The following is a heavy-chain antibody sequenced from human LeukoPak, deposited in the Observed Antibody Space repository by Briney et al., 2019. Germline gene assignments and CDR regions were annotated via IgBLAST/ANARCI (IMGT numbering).Heavy chain of an antibody. D-gene: IGHD2-2*01. V-gene: IGHV3-30-3*01. Sequence: GGSLRLSCAASGFAFANYAMHWVRQAPGKGLEWVAVISYDGSNKYYADSVKGRFTISRDNSKNTLYLQMNSLRAEDTAVYYCARAQVPARYCSSTSCIYGGAFDIWGQGTMVTVSS. CDR1: GFAFANYA. J-gene: IGHJ3*02. CDR2: ISYDGSNK. CDR3: ARAQVPARYCSSTSCIYGGAFDI.